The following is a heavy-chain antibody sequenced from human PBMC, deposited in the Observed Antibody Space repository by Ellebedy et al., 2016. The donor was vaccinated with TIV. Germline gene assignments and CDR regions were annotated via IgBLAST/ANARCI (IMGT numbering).Heavy chain of an antibody. CDR1: GGSITSYY. CDR2: IFSSGST. D-gene: IGHD3-10*01. V-gene: IGHV4-4*07. J-gene: IGHJ5*02. Sequence: SETLSLXXTVSGGSITSYYWNWIRQPAGKELEWIGRIFSSGSTNYNPSLKSRVSMSVDTSKNQFSLQLNSVTPEDTAVYYCARDFTTVRGVMNPFDHWGQGILVTVSS. CDR3: ARDFTTVRGVMNPFDH.